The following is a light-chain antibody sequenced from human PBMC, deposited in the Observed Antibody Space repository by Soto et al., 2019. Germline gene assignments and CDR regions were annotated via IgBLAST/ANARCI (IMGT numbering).Light chain of an antibody. J-gene: IGKJ1*01. CDR1: QSISSW. Sequence: DIQMTQSPSTLSTSVGDIVTITCRASQSISSWLAWYQQKPGKAPKLLIYKASSLESGVPSRFSSSGSGTEFTLTISSLQPDDFATYYCQQYNSYWTFGQGTKVDIK. CDR3: QQYNSYWT. V-gene: IGKV1-5*03. CDR2: KAS.